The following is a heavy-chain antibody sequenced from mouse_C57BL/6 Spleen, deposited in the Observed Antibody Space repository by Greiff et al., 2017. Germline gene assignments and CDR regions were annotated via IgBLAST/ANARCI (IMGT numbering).Heavy chain of an antibody. CDR2: IHPNSGST. Sequence: QVQLQQPGAELVKPGASVKLSCKASGYTFTSYWMHWVKQRPGQGLEWIGMIHPNSGSTNYNEKFKSKDTLTVDKSSSTAYMQLSSLTSEDSAVYYCARPPYYYGSSYRYFDVWGTGTTVTVSS. D-gene: IGHD1-1*01. V-gene: IGHV1-64*01. J-gene: IGHJ1*03. CDR3: ARPPYYYGSSYRYFDV. CDR1: GYTFTSYW.